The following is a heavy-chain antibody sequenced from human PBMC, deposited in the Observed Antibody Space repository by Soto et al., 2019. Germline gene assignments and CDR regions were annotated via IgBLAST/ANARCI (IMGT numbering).Heavy chain of an antibody. CDR2: IYYSGST. D-gene: IGHD5-12*01. Sequence: QLQLQESGPGLVKPSETLSLTCTVSGGSISSSSYYWGWIRQPPGKGLEWIGSIYYSGSTYYNPSLKSRVTLSVDTSKNQFSLKLSSVTAADTAVYYCARVDIVATIPDYWGQGTLVTVSS. V-gene: IGHV4-39*01. CDR3: ARVDIVATIPDY. CDR1: GGSISSSSYY. J-gene: IGHJ4*02.